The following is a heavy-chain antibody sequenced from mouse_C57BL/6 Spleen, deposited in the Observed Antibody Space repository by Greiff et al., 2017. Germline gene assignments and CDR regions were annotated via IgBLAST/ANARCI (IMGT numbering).Heavy chain of an antibody. CDR3: ARHYGSGGWFAY. CDR2: IDPSDSYT. J-gene: IGHJ3*01. CDR1: GYTFTSYW. D-gene: IGHD1-1*01. Sequence: VKLQQPGAELVMPGASVKLSCKASGYTFTSYWMHWVKQRPGQGLEWIGEIDPSDSYTNYNQKFKGKSTLTVDKSSSTAYMQLSSLTSEDSAVYYCARHYGSGGWFAYWGQGTLVTVSA. V-gene: IGHV1-69*01.